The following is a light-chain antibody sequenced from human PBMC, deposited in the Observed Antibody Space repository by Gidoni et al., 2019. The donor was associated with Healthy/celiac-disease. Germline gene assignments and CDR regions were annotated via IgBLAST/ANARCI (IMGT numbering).Light chain of an antibody. V-gene: IGKV1-5*03. CDR1: QSISSW. J-gene: IGKJ2*01. CDR3: QQYNSYSQYT. CDR2: KAS. Sequence: DIQMNQSPSTLSASVGDRVTITCRASQSISSWLAWYQQKPGKAPKLLIYKASSLESGVPSRFSGSGSGTEFTLTISSLQPDDFATYYCQQYNSYSQYTFGQXTKLEIK.